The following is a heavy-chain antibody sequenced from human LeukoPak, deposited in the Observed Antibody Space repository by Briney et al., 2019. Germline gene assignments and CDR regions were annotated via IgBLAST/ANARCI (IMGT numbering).Heavy chain of an antibody. CDR2: INAGNGNT. Sequence: GASVKVSCKASGYTFTSYAMHWVRQAPGQRLEWMGWINAGNGNTKYSQKFQGRVTITRDTSASTAYMELSSLRSEDTAVYYCAIGTTGTFGYYYYYYGMDVWGQGTTVTVSS. D-gene: IGHD1-1*01. CDR1: GYTFTSYA. V-gene: IGHV1-3*01. CDR3: AIGTTGTFGYYYYYYGMDV. J-gene: IGHJ6*02.